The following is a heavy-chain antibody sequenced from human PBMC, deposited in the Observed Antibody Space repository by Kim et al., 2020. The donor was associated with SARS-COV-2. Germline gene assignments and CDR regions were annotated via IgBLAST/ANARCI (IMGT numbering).Heavy chain of an antibody. D-gene: IGHD4-17*01. J-gene: IGHJ6*02. CDR1: GGSISSGGYY. CDR3: ARDRTVTNPVEYYYYGMDV. V-gene: IGHV4-31*03. Sequence: SETLSLTCTVSGGSISSGGYYWSWIRQHPGKGLEWIGYIYYSGSTYYNPSLKSRVTISVDTSKNQFSLKLSSVTAADTAVYYCARDRTVTNPVEYYYYGMDVWGQGTTVTVSS. CDR2: IYYSGST.